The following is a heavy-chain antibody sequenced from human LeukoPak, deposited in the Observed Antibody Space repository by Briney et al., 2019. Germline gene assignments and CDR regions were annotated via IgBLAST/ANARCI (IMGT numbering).Heavy chain of an antibody. CDR3: ARDGRYAGSSSY. CDR2: SRNKASSYTT. Sequence: GGSLRLSCAASGFKFSDHYIDWVRQAPGKGLEWVGRSRNKASSYTTEYAASVEGRFTISRDVSESSLYLQMNSLRAEDTAVYYCARDGRYAGSSSYWGQGTLVTVSS. V-gene: IGHV3-72*01. CDR1: GFKFSDHY. D-gene: IGHD6-6*01. J-gene: IGHJ4*02.